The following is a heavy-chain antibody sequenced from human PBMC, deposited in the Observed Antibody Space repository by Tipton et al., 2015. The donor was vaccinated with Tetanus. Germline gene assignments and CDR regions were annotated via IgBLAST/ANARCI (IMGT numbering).Heavy chain of an antibody. CDR1: GFTFSSYW. D-gene: IGHD1-26*01. Sequence: SLRLSCAASGFTFSSYWMSWVRQAPGKGLEWVANIKQDGSAKYYVDSVKGRFTISRDNAKNSLSLQMKSLGDEDTAVYYCATGRTLDYWGQGTRVTVST. V-gene: IGHV3-7*01. J-gene: IGHJ4*02. CDR2: IKQDGSAK. CDR3: ATGRTLDY.